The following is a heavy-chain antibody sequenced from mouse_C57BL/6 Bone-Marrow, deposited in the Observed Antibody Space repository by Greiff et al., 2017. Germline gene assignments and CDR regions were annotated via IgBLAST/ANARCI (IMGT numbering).Heavy chain of an antibody. D-gene: IGHD1-1*01. CDR1: GYTFTDYY. Sequence: EVQLQQSGPELVKPGASVKISCKASGYTFTDYYMNWVKQSHGKSLEWIGDINPNNGGTSYNQKFKGKATLTVDQSSSTAYMELRSLTSEDSAVYYCARCIITTVVPCYWYFDVWGTGTTVTVSS. CDR2: INPNNGGT. V-gene: IGHV1-26*01. J-gene: IGHJ1*03. CDR3: ARCIITTVVPCYWYFDV.